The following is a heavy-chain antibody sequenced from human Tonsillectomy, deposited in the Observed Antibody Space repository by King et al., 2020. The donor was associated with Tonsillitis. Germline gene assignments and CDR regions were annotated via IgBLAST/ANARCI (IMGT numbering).Heavy chain of an antibody. Sequence: VQLVESVGGVVQPGRSLRLSCAASGFTFSNYGMHWFRQAPGKRLEWGAVIWYDGSNKYYSDSVKGRFTISRDNSKNTLYLQMNSLRAEDTAVYYCAREYYYDTQGWDYWGQGTLVTVSS. CDR1: GFTFSNYG. V-gene: IGHV3-33*01. D-gene: IGHD3-22*01. CDR3: AREYYYDTQGWDY. J-gene: IGHJ4*02. CDR2: IWYDGSNK.